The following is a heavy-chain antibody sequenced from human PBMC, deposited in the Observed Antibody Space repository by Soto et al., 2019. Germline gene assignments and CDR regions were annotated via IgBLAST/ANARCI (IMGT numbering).Heavy chain of an antibody. V-gene: IGHV4-34*01. J-gene: IGHJ6*03. Sequence: SETLSLTCAVYGGSFSGYYWSWIRQPPGKGLEWIGEINHSGSTNYNPSLKSRVTISVDTSKNQFSLKLSSVTAADTAVYYCARRGIVHTGGSYYYYMDVWGKGTTVTVSS. CDR2: INHSGST. CDR3: ARRGIVHTGGSYYYYMDV. CDR1: GGSFSGYY. D-gene: IGHD3-10*01.